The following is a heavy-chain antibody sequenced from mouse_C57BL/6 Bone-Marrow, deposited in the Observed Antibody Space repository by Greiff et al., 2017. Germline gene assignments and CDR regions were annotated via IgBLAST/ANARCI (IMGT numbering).Heavy chain of an antibody. V-gene: IGHV1-50*01. CDR3: ANYYGSSDGDY. CDR1: GYTFNSYW. Sequence: QVQLQQPGAELVKPGASVKLSCKASGYTFNSYWMQWVKQRPGQGLEWIGEIDPADSYTNYNPKFQGKATLTVDTSSSTAYLQLSSLTSEDSAVYYCANYYGSSDGDYWGQGTTLTVSS. CDR2: IDPADSYT. J-gene: IGHJ2*01. D-gene: IGHD1-1*01.